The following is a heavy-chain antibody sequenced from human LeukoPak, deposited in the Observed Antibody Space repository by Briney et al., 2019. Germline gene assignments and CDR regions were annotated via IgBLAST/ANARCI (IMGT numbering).Heavy chain of an antibody. Sequence: ASVKVSCKASGYTFTSYGISWVRQAPGQGLEWMGIINPSGGSTSYAQKFQGRVTMTRDTSTSTVYMELSSLRSEDTAVYYCARSTGGWTQYFQHWGQGTLVTVSS. CDR2: INPSGGST. CDR1: GYTFTSYG. V-gene: IGHV1-46*01. CDR3: ARSTGGWTQYFQH. J-gene: IGHJ1*01. D-gene: IGHD6-19*01.